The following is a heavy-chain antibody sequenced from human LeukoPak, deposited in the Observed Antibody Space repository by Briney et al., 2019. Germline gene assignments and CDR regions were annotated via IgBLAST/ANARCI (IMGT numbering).Heavy chain of an antibody. CDR2: IKEDGSEK. V-gene: IGHV3-7*01. D-gene: IGHD1-26*01. CDR3: ARDQGGSYYLQAMDY. Sequence: GGSLRLSCAASGFTFSNHWMNWVRQAPGKGLEWVANIKEDGSEKDYVDSVKGRFNISRDNAKNSLYLQMGSLRAEDMAVYYCARDQGGSYYLQAMDYWGQGTLVTVSS. J-gene: IGHJ4*02. CDR1: GFTFSNHW.